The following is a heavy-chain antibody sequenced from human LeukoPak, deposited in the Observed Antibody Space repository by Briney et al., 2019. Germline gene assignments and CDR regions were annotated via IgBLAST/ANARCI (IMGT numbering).Heavy chain of an antibody. D-gene: IGHD6-19*01. V-gene: IGHV4-59*02. Sequence: SETLSLTCSVSGGSVSSYYWSWIRQPPGKGLEWIGYIYYSGSTNYNPSLKSRVNISVTSKNQFSLKLSSVTAADTAVYFCAREVSVAGNNWFDPWGQGALVTVSS. CDR1: GGSVSSYY. CDR3: AREVSVAGNNWFDP. J-gene: IGHJ5*02. CDR2: IYYSGST.